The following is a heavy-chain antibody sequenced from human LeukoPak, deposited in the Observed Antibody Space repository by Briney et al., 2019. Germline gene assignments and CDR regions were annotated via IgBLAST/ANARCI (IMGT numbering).Heavy chain of an antibody. CDR3: ARDGHSRSSHYYYYYMDV. V-gene: IGHV4-31*03. D-gene: IGHD6-6*01. CDR2: IYYSGST. J-gene: IGHJ6*03. CDR1: GGSISSGGYY. Sequence: SETLSLTCTVSGGSISSGGYYWSWIRQHPGKGLEWIGYIYYSGSTYYNPSLKSRVTISVDTSKNQFSLKLSSVTAADTAVYYCARDGHSRSSHYYYYYMDVWGKGTTVTVSS.